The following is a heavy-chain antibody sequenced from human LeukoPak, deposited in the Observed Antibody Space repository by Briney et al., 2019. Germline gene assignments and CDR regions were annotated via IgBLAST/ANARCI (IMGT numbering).Heavy chain of an antibody. CDR2: ISGSGGST. V-gene: IGHV3-23*01. Sequence: SGGSLRLSCAASGFTFSSYAMSWVRQAPGKGLEWVSAISGSGGSTYYADSVKGRFTISRDNAKNSLYLQMNSLRAEDTAVYYCAREEKYYFDYWGQGTLVTVSS. J-gene: IGHJ4*02. CDR3: AREEKYYFDY. CDR1: GFTFSSYA.